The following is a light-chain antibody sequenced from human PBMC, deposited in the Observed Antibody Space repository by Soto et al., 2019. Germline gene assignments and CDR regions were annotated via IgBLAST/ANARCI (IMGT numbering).Light chain of an antibody. CDR2: AS. V-gene: IGKV3-20*01. J-gene: IGKJ3*01. CDR3: QHYGTSGL. CDR1: QSVSDSY. Sequence: EIVLTQSPGTLSLSPGERATLSCRASQSVSDSYLAWYQQKPGQAPRLLIYASSRATGIPDRFSGSGSGTDFTLTISRLEPEDFAVYYCQHYGTSGLFGPRTKVDIK.